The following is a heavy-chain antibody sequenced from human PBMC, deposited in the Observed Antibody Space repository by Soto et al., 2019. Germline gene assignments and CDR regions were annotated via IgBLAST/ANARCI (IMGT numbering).Heavy chain of an antibody. CDR1: GGTFSSYA. CDR2: IIPIFGTA. Sequence: ASVKVSCKASGGTFSSYAISWVRQAPGQGLEWMGGIIPIFGTANYAQKFQGRVTITADESTSTAYMELSSLRSEDTAVYYCASHKTTVTTPPRYYYGMDVWGQGTTVTVSS. CDR3: ASHKTTVTTPPRYYYGMDV. D-gene: IGHD4-17*01. V-gene: IGHV1-69*13. J-gene: IGHJ6*02.